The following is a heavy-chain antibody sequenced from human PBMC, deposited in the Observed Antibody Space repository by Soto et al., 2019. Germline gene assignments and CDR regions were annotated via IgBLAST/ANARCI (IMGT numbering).Heavy chain of an antibody. CDR1: GYTFASYA. CDR3: ARDPPPPDY. Sequence: ASVKVSCKASGYTFASYAISWMRQAPGQGLEWMGWISAYNGNTNYAQKLQGRVTMTTDTSTSTAYMELRSLRSGDTAVYYCARDPPPPDYWGQGTLVTVSS. J-gene: IGHJ4*02. V-gene: IGHV1-18*01. CDR2: ISAYNGNT.